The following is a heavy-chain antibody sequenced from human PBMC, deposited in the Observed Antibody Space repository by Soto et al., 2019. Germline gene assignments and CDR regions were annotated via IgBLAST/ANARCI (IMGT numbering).Heavy chain of an antibody. J-gene: IGHJ6*02. CDR3: AKLTVTTPREGNGMDV. D-gene: IGHD4-17*01. CDR2: ISYDGSNK. Sequence: QVQLVESGGGVVQPGRSLRLSCAASGFTFSSYGMHWVRRAPGKGLEWVAVISYDGSNKYYADSVKGRFTISRDNSKNTLYLQMNSLRAEDTAVYYCAKLTVTTPREGNGMDVWGQGTTVTVSS. CDR1: GFTFSSYG. V-gene: IGHV3-30*18.